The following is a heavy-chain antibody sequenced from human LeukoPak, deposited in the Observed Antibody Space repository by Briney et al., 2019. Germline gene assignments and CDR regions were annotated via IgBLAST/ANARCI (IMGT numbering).Heavy chain of an antibody. V-gene: IGHV3-23*01. J-gene: IGHJ3*01. D-gene: IGHD2-15*01. CDR3: AKYSFCSSSSCYRNDVFDV. CDR1: GFTFSSYA. CDR2: IRGSGDST. Sequence: AGGSLRLSCAASGFTFSSYAMSWVRQAPGKGLEWVSSIRGSGDSTDYADSVKGRFTISRDNSKNTLHLQMNSLRAEDTAIYYCAKYSFCSSSSCYRNDVFDVWGQGTMVTVSS.